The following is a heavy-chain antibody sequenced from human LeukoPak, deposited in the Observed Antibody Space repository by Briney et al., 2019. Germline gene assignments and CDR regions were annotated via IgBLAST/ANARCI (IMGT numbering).Heavy chain of an antibody. V-gene: IGHV3-23*01. CDR1: GFTFSNYA. CDR2: ITGSGINT. J-gene: IGHJ4*02. CDR3: AKGGGSVGQ. D-gene: IGHD1-26*01. Sequence: PGGSLRLSCAASGFTFSNYAMSWVRQAPGKGLEWVSSITGSGINTYFADSVKGRLTISRDNSKNTVFLQMNSLRAEDTAVYYCAKGGGSVGQWGQGTLVTVSS.